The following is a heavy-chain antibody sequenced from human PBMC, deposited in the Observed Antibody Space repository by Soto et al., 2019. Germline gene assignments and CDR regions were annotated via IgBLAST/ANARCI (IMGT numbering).Heavy chain of an antibody. V-gene: IGHV3-7*01. CDR2: INQDGSEK. D-gene: IGHD2-2*01. J-gene: IGHJ4*02. Sequence: EVQLVESGGGLVQPGGSLRLSCAASGFTFSTYWMSWVRQAPGKGLEWVANINQDGSEKYYVDSVKGRFTISRDNAKNSLYLQMTSLRADDTAVYYCARARGWNIVIIPAACDYWGQGTLVTVSS. CDR1: GFTFSTYW. CDR3: ARARGWNIVIIPAACDY.